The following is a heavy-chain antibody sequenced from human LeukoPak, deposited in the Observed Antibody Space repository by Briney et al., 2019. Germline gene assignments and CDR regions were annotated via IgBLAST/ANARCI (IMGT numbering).Heavy chain of an antibody. CDR1: GFAFGRYA. D-gene: IGHD3-22*01. V-gene: IGHV3-33*01. J-gene: IGHJ4*02. Sequence: PGGSLRLSCAASGFAFGRYAMHWVRQPPGKGLEWVAGISFDKTTKDYGDSVKGRFTISRDNSENKVYLQMNNVRVDDTAVYYCVRDVQGREETVVGDYWGQGTRVTVSS. CDR2: ISFDKTTK. CDR3: VRDVQGREETVVGDY.